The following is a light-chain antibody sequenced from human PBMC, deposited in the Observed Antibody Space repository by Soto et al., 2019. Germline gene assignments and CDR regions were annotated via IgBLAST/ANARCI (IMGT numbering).Light chain of an antibody. CDR1: SSNIGSHS. Sequence: QSVLTQPPSASGTPGQRVTISCSGSSSNIGSHSVCWFQQLPGTAHKMLICRNDERASGVPDRFSGSKSGSSASLDITGLQSEDEAEYYCMSWADSLRGMLVGGGTKVTVL. J-gene: IGLJ2*01. CDR2: RND. CDR3: MSWADSLRGML. V-gene: IGLV1-47*01.